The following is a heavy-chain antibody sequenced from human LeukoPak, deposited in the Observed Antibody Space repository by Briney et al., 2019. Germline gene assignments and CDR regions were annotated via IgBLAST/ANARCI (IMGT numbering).Heavy chain of an antibody. CDR2: IWYDGSNK. CDR1: GFTFSSYG. Sequence: GGSLRLSCAASGFTFSSYGMHWVRQAPGKGLEWVAVIWYDGSNKYYADSVKGRFTISRGNSKNTLYLQMNSLRAEDTAVYYCARDGNHYGMDVWGQGTTVTVSS. J-gene: IGHJ6*02. D-gene: IGHD1-1*01. CDR3: ARDGNHYGMDV. V-gene: IGHV3-33*01.